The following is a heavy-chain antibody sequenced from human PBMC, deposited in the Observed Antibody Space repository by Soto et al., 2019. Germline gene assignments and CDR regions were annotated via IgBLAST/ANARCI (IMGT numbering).Heavy chain of an antibody. CDR1: GGSNSSYY. D-gene: IGHD3-16*01. V-gene: IGHV4-59*06. Sequence: PSETLYLTRTVSGGSNSSYYRSWIRQPPGKGLEWIGYIYHSASIYYNPSLKRRATIYLDTRKNQLSLQLSSVTAADTAVYYCARDYMAVIDWGQGPLVTAP. CDR3: ARDYMAVID. CDR2: IYHSASI. J-gene: IGHJ4*02.